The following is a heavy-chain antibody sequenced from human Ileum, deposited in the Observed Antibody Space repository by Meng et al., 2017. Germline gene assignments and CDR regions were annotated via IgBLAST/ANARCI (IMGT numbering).Heavy chain of an antibody. J-gene: IGHJ4*02. V-gene: IGHV4-4*02. CDR3: VRNEGYSLGD. D-gene: IGHD2-21*01. CDR1: GDTSSSCGW. Sequence: QVQLQAPGPGLVKPSGPLSLTSAVSGDTSSSCGWWSGVRQPPGKGLEWIGEISQESGRTNYNPSLKSRVTISLDKSKNQFSLNLNSVTAADTAVYYCVRNEGYSLGDWGQGTLVTVSS. CDR2: ISQESGRT.